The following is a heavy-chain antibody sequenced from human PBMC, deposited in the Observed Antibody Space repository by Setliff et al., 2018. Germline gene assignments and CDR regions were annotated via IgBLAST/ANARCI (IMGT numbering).Heavy chain of an antibody. J-gene: IGHJ6*03. V-gene: IGHV4-34*01. CDR3: ARHVGIRGRGYNYYYYYMDV. Sequence: SETLSLTCAVYGGSFSGYYWSWIRQPPGKGLEWIGEINHSGSTNYNQSLKSRVTLSVDTSKNQFSLQLTSVTAADTALYYCARHVGIRGRGYNYYYYYMDVWGKGTTVTVSS. CDR1: GGSFSGYY. D-gene: IGHD3-10*01. CDR2: INHSGST.